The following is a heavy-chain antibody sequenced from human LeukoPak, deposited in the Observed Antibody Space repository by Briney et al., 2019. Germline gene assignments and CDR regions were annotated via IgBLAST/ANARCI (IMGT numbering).Heavy chain of an antibody. J-gene: IGHJ6*03. Sequence: GGSLGLSCAASGFTFSTYWMYWVRHVPGKGLVWVSRINSDGSGTSYADSVKGRFTISRDNAKNTLYLQMNSLRAEDTAVYFCARDGYSYYMDVWGKGTTVTVSS. CDR2: INSDGSGT. V-gene: IGHV3-74*01. CDR1: GFTFSTYW. CDR3: ARDGYSYYMDV.